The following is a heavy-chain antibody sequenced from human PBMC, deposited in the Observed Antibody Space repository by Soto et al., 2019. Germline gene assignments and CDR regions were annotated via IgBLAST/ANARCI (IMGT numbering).Heavy chain of an antibody. D-gene: IGHD1-26*01. CDR1: GGSISSSSYY. CDR3: ARVTAWELSGDYYYYGMDV. CDR2: IYYSGST. J-gene: IGHJ6*02. V-gene: IGHV4-39*01. Sequence: QLQLQESGPGLVKPSETLSLTCTVSGGSISSSSYYWGWIRQPPGKGLEWIGSIYYSGSTYYNPSIKRPVTISVDTSKNQFSLKLSSVTAADTAVYYCARVTAWELSGDYYYYGMDVWGQGTTVTVSS.